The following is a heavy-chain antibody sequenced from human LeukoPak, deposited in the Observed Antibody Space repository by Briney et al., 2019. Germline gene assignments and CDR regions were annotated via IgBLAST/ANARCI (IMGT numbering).Heavy chain of an antibody. CDR1: GGSISSYY. CDR2: IYTSGST. D-gene: IGHD2-21*01. J-gene: IGHJ4*02. CDR3: ARANDLVGWASFGPNFDY. Sequence: SETLSLTCTVSGGSISSYYWSWIRQPAGKGLEWIGRIYTSGSTNYNPSLKSRVTMSVDTSKNQFSLKLSSVTAADTAVYYCARANDLVGWASFGPNFDYWGQGTLVTVSS. V-gene: IGHV4-4*07.